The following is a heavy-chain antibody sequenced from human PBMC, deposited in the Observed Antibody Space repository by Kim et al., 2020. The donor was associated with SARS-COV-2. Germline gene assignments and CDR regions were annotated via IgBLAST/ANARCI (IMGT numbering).Heavy chain of an antibody. CDR3: GGVGSISCHRCLDY. V-gene: IGHV4-31*02. D-gene: IGHD2-2*02. J-gene: IGHJ4*02. Sequence: NPSLMSRVTLSLDTSKNQFFLKLSSVTAAETAVYYCGGVGSISCHRCLDYWGQGSLVTVSS.